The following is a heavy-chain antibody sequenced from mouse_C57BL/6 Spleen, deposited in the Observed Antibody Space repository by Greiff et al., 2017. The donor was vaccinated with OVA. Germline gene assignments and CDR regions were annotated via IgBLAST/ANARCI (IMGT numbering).Heavy chain of an antibody. V-gene: IGHV1-39*01. Sequence: VQLKESGPELVKPGASVKISCKASGYSFTDYNMNWVKQSNGKSLEWIGVINPNYGTTSYNQKFKGTATLTVDPSTSTAYMQLYSLTSAYSAVYSCARKSPGAWFAYWGQGTLVTVSA. CDR1: GYSFTDYN. CDR2: INPNYGTT. CDR3: ARKSPGAWFAY. J-gene: IGHJ3*01.